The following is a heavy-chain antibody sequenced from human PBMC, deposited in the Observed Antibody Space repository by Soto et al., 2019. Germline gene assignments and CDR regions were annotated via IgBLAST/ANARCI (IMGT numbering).Heavy chain of an antibody. J-gene: IGHJ4*02. Sequence: SETLSLTCTVSGGSISSGDYYWSWIRQPPGKGLEWIGYIYYSGSTYYNPSLKSRVTISVDTSKNQFSLKLISVTAADTAVYYCARATIFGVELDYWGQGTLVTVSS. CDR2: IYYSGST. V-gene: IGHV4-30-4*01. D-gene: IGHD3-3*01. CDR1: GGSISSGDYY. CDR3: ARATIFGVELDY.